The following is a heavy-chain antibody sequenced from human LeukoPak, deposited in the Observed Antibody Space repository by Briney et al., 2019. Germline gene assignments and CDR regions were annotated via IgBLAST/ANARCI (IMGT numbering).Heavy chain of an antibody. CDR2: IYTSGST. V-gene: IGHV4-61*02. J-gene: IGHJ3*02. CDR3: ARDRPSEYYYDSSGYLDAFDI. CDR1: GGSISSGSYY. Sequence: SETLFLTCTVSGGSISSGSYYWSWIRQPAGKGLERIGRIYTSGSTNYNPSLKSRVTISVDTSKNQFSLKLSSVTAADTAVYYCARDRPSEYYYDSSGYLDAFDIWGQGTMVTVSS. D-gene: IGHD3-22*01.